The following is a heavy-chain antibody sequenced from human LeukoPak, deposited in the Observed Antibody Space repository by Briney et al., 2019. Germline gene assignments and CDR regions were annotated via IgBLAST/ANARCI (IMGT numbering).Heavy chain of an antibody. J-gene: IGHJ4*02. D-gene: IGHD3-10*01. V-gene: IGHV5-51*01. CDR3: VLAGSGSYYFDY. CDR1: GYRITNYW. Sequence: GESLRISCKGFGYRITNYWIGWVRQLPGKGLQWMGIMYPGGSDTRYSPPCQGQVAISADKSINTAYLQGSSLKASDTAMYYCVLAGSGSYYFDYWGQGILVTVSS. CDR2: MYPGGSDT.